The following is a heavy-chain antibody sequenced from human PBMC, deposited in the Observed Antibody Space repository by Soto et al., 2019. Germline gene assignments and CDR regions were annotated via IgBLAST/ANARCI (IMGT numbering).Heavy chain of an antibody. D-gene: IGHD4-4*01. CDR1: GFSLSNARMG. V-gene: IGHV2-26*01. Sequence: ESGPTLVNPTETLTLTCTVSGFSLSNARMGVSWIRQPPGKALEWLAHIFSNDEKSYSTSLKSRLTISKDTSKSQVVLTMTNMDPVDTATYYCARIRDTVTTIWFDPWGQGTLVTVSS. CDR2: IFSNDEK. J-gene: IGHJ5*02. CDR3: ARIRDTVTTIWFDP.